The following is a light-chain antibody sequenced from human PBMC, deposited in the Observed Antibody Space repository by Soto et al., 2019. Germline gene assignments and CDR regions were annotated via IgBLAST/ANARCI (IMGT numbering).Light chain of an antibody. CDR2: AAS. J-gene: IGKJ3*01. CDR1: QGIGNY. V-gene: IGKV1-27*01. Sequence: DIQMTQSPSSLSGSVGDRVTITCRASQGIGNYLAWYQQKPGKVPRLLIYAASTLQSGVPSRFSGSGSGTDFTLTISSLQPEDVATYYCQKCNSAPFTFGPGTKVDIK. CDR3: QKCNSAPFT.